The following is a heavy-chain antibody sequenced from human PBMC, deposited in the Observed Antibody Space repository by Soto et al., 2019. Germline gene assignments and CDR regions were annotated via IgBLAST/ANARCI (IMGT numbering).Heavy chain of an antibody. D-gene: IGHD5-12*01. J-gene: IGHJ4*02. Sequence: ASVKVSCKASGYTFTSYYMHWVRQAPGQGLEWMGIINPSGGSTSYAQKLQGRVTMTRDTSTSTAYMELSSLRSDDTAVYYCARDRGYSGYGDYWGQGTLVTVSS. CDR2: INPSGGST. V-gene: IGHV1-46*01. CDR3: ARDRGYSGYGDY. CDR1: GYTFTSYY.